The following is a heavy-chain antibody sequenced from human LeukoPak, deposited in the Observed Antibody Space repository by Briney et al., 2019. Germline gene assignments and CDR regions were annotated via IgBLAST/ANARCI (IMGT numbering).Heavy chain of an antibody. CDR2: ISYDGSSK. D-gene: IGHD2-2*01. Sequence: GGSLRLSCAASGFTFSSYAMYWVRQAPGKGLEWVAVISYDGSSKYYADSVKGRFTISRDNSKNTVYLQMNSLRAEDTAVYYCARGPYCRSPSCYVVYNYDRDFWGRGTTVSLS. V-gene: IGHV3-30*04. CDR3: ARGPYCRSPSCYVVYNYDRDF. CDR1: GFTFSSYA. J-gene: IGHJ6*03.